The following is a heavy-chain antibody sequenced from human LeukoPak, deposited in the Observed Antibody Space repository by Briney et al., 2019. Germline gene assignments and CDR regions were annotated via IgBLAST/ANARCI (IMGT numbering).Heavy chain of an antibody. V-gene: IGHV3-9*01. D-gene: IGHD5-18*01. CDR3: AKGHTYGLGQSYLDF. CDR1: GYTFDDYA. CDR2: ISWNSGSI. J-gene: IGHJ4*02. Sequence: GGSLRLSCEASGYTFDDYAMHWVRQAPGKGLEWVSAISWNSGSIGYADSVKGRFTISRDNGKNSLYLQMNSLRTEDTALYYCAKGHTYGLGQSYLDFWGQGTLVSVSS.